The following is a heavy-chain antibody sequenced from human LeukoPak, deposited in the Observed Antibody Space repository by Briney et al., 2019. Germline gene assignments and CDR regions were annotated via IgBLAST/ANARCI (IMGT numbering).Heavy chain of an antibody. CDR1: GFALGSHD. V-gene: IGHV3-13*01. CDR2: VSSGFHA. J-gene: IGHJ4*02. D-gene: IGHD5-18*01. Sequence: GGSLRLSCTASGFALGSHDMHWVRQIPGQGLEWVAAVSSGFHAFFADSVQGRFTVSREDARNSLYLQMNSLRAGDTAVYYCVTEARGYHYTYFDYWGQGTLVTVSS. CDR3: VTEARGYHYTYFDY.